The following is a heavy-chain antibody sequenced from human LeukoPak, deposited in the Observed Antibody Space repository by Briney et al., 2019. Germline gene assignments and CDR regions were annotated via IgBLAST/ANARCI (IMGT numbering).Heavy chain of an antibody. J-gene: IGHJ5*02. CDR3: ARAPNDYGDYVNWFDP. CDR1: GGSISSSNW. Sequence: PSETLSLTCAVSGGSISSSNWWSWVRQPPGKGLEWIGEIYHSGSTNYNPSLKSRVTISVDKSKNQFSLKLSSVTAADTAVYYCARAPNDYGDYVNWFDPWGQGTLVTVSS. D-gene: IGHD4-17*01. CDR2: IYHSGST. V-gene: IGHV4-4*02.